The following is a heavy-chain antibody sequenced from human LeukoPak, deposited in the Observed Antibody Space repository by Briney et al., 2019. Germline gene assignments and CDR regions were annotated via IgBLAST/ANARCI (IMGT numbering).Heavy chain of an antibody. J-gene: IGHJ4*02. Sequence: GESLKISCKGSGYSFTSYWIGWVRQMPGKGLEWMGIIYPGDSDTRYSPSFQGQVTISADKSIRTAYLQWSSLKASDTAMYYCARSYGYYYDSSGYPYWGQGTLVTVSS. D-gene: IGHD3-22*01. CDR2: IYPGDSDT. CDR3: ARSYGYYYDSSGYPY. CDR1: GYSFTSYW. V-gene: IGHV5-51*01.